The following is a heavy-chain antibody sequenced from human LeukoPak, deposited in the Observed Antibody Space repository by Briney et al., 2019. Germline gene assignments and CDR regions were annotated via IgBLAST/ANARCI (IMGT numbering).Heavy chain of an antibody. Sequence: SETLSLTCTVSGYSISSGYYWGWIRQPPGKGLEWMGSIYHSGSTYYNPSLKSRVTISVDTSKNQFSLKLSSVAAADTAVYYCARDKPVTMIVAKQAFDIWGQGTMVTVSS. CDR2: IYHSGST. J-gene: IGHJ3*02. D-gene: IGHD3-22*01. V-gene: IGHV4-38-2*02. CDR1: GYSISSGYY. CDR3: ARDKPVTMIVAKQAFDI.